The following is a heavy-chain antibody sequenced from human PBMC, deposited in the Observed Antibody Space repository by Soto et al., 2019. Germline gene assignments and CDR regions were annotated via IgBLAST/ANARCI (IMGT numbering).Heavy chain of an antibody. CDR1: GYAISSGFY. J-gene: IGHJ4*02. D-gene: IGHD3-10*01. CDR2: IYFTGTT. CDR3: ARVRRIGMSGSPGDS. Sequence: PSETLSLTCDFSGYAISSGFYWAWIRQPPGKRLEWIGNIYFTGTTSYNPSLKTRVTMSVDTSKNQFSLRLSSVTAADTAVFYCARVRRIGMSGSPGDSWGQGTQVTVSS. V-gene: IGHV4-38-2*01.